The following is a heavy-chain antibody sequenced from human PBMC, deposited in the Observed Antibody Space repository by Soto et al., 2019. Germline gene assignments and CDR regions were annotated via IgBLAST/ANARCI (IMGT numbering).Heavy chain of an antibody. V-gene: IGHV3-33*01. CDR3: ARSSGSYFAAFYDT. CDR1: SFSFSCSG. Sequence: QAQLEESGGGVVQPGTSLRLSCSASSFSFSCSGMHWVRQPPGKGLEWVAAIWDDGGNKYYADSVRGRFTISRDNSKNTLFLQMNSLRAEDTALYYCARSSGSYFAAFYDTWGQGTLVSVSS. J-gene: IGHJ4*02. CDR2: IWDDGGNK. D-gene: IGHD1-26*01.